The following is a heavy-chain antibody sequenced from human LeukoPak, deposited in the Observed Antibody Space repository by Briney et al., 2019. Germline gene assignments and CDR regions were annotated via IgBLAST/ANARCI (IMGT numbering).Heavy chain of an antibody. CDR1: GGSFSGYY. CDR3: ARSPGHDILTGYPYYFDY. D-gene: IGHD3-9*01. CDR2: INHSGST. Sequence: SETLSLTCAVYGGSFSGYYWSWIRQPPGKGLEWIGEINHSGSTNYNPSLKSRVTISVDTSKNQFSLKLSSVTAADTAVYYCARSPGHDILTGYPYYFDYWGQGTLVTVSS. V-gene: IGHV4-34*01. J-gene: IGHJ4*02.